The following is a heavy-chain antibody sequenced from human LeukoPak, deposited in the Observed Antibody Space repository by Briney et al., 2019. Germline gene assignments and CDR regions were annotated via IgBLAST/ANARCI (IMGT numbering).Heavy chain of an antibody. V-gene: IGHV1-8*03. CDR3: ARVYYDSSGYSYAFDI. Sequence: ASVKVSGKASGYTFTSYDINWVRQATGQGLEWMGWMNPNSGNTGYAQKFQGRVTITRNTSISTAYMELSSLRSEDTAVYYCARVYYDSSGYSYAFDIWGQGTMVTVSS. CDR1: GYTFTSYD. D-gene: IGHD3-22*01. CDR2: MNPNSGNT. J-gene: IGHJ3*02.